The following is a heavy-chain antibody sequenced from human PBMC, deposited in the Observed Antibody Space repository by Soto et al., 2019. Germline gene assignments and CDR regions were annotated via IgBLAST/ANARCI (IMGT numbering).Heavy chain of an antibody. CDR1: GGTFSSYA. Sequence: QVQLVQSGAEVKKPGSSVKVSCMASGGTFSSYAISWVRQAPGQGLEWMGGIIPIFGTANYAQKFQGRVTITADESTSTAYMELSSLRSEDTAVYYCARGGYDFWSGYPPGRWFDPWGQGTLVTVSS. CDR3: ARGGYDFWSGYPPGRWFDP. J-gene: IGHJ5*02. V-gene: IGHV1-69*12. CDR2: IIPIFGTA. D-gene: IGHD3-3*01.